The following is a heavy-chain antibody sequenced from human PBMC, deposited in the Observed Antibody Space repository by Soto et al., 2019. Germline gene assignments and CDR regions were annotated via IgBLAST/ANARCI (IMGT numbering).Heavy chain of an antibody. J-gene: IGHJ6*03. D-gene: IGHD2-2*01. CDR3: ARHRRYCSSTICPYYYHYYYMDV. V-gene: IGHV4-59*08. CDR1: GGSISSYY. Sequence: PSETLSLTCTVSGGSISSYYWSWIRQPPGKGLEWIGYIYYSGSTNYNPSLKSRVTISVDTSKNQFSLKLSSVTAADTAVYYCARHRRYCSSTICPYYYHYYYMDVWGKGTTVTVSS. CDR2: IYYSGST.